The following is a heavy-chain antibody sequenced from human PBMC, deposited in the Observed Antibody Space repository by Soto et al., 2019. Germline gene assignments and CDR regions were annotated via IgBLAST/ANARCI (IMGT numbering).Heavy chain of an antibody. V-gene: IGHV4-34*01. J-gene: IGHJ6*02. Sequence: SETLSLTCAVYGGSFSGYYWSWIRQPPGKGLEWIGEINHSGSTNYNPSLKSRVTISVDTSKNQFSLKLSSVTAADTAVYYCARMFKVVTALYYYYYGMDVWGQGTTVTVSS. CDR2: INHSGST. D-gene: IGHD2-21*02. CDR1: GGSFSGYY. CDR3: ARMFKVVTALYYYYYGMDV.